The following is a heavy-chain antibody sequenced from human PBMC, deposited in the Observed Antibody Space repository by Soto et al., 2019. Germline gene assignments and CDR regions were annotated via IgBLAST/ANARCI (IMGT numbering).Heavy chain of an antibody. D-gene: IGHD3-10*01. J-gene: IGHJ6*03. CDR3: ARGYYYGSGGIDDYYYYMDV. Sequence: GASVKVSCKASGYTFTGYYMHWVRQAPGQGLEWMGWINPNSGGTNYAQKFQGWVTMTRDTSISTAYMELSRLRSDDTAVYYCARGYYYGSGGIDDYYYYMDVWGKGTTVTVSS. CDR1: GYTFTGYY. V-gene: IGHV1-2*04. CDR2: INPNSGGT.